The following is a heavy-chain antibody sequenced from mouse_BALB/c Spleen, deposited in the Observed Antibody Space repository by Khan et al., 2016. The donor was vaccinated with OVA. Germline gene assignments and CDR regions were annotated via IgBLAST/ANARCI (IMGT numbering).Heavy chain of an antibody. J-gene: IGHJ2*01. Sequence: EVKLLESGPGLVKPSQSLSLTCTVTGYSITSDYAWNWIRQSPGNKLEWMGYISYSGNTKYNPSLKSRISITRATSKNQFFLQLNSVTIEDTATYYCARVYGGDFDYWGQGTTLTVSS. V-gene: IGHV3-2*02. CDR2: ISYSGNT. CDR3: ARVYGGDFDY. D-gene: IGHD1-1*01. CDR1: GYSITSDYA.